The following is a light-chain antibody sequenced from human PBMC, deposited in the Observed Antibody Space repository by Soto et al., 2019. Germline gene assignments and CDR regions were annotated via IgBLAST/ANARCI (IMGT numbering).Light chain of an antibody. CDR2: GNS. CDR1: SSNIGAGYD. Sequence: QSVLTQPPSVSGAPGQRVTISCTGNSSNIGAGYDVYWYQQLPGTAPKLLIYGNSNRPSGVPARFSGSMSGTSASLAITGLRAEDGADYYAKSFDYSLSGSYVFGTGPKLTVL. V-gene: IGLV1-40*01. J-gene: IGLJ1*01. CDR3: KSFDYSLSGSYV.